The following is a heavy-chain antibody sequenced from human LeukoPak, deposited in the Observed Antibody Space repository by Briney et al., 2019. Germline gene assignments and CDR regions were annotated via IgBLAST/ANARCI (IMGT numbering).Heavy chain of an antibody. CDR2: ISDSGGST. Sequence: GGSLRLSCVVSEFRFSSNPMSWVRQAPGKGLEWVSTISDSGGSTYCADSVEGRFTISRDNSKNTLFLQMNSLRAEDTAVYHCAKAIYQLHTSVYGMDVWGQGTPVTVSS. V-gene: IGHV3-23*01. D-gene: IGHD2-2*01. CDR3: AKAIYQLHTSVYGMDV. CDR1: EFRFSSNP. J-gene: IGHJ6*02.